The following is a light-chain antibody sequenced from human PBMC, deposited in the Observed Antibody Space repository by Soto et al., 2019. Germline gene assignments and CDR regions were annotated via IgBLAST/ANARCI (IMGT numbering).Light chain of an antibody. J-gene: IGKJ3*01. CDR3: QQYDNYPFT. CDR1: QRISSW. Sequence: DIQMTQSPSPLSASVGDIVTITCRASQRISSWLAWYQQKPGKAPKLLIYKASSLESGVPSRFSGSGSGTEFTLTISSLQPDDFATYYCQQYDNYPFTFGPGTKVHI. V-gene: IGKV1-5*03. CDR2: KAS.